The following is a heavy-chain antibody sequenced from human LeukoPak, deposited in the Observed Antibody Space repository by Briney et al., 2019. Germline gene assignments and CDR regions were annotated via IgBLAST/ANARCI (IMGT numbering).Heavy chain of an antibody. V-gene: IGHV4-59*01. CDR1: GGSISSYY. J-gene: IGHJ6*03. Sequence: KSSETLSLTCTVSGGSISSYYWSWIRQPPGKGLEWIGHIYYSGSTNYNPSLKSRVTISVDTSKNQFSLKLSSVTAADTAVYYCARASNYDFWSGSALYYYMDVWGKGTTVTVSS. CDR3: ARASNYDFWSGSALYYYMDV. CDR2: IYYSGST. D-gene: IGHD3-3*01.